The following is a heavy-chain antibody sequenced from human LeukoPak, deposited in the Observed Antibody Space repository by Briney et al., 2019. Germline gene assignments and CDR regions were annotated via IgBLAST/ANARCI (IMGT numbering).Heavy chain of an antibody. CDR3: AKALYGGHDY. CDR2: LSGNGNTI. Sequence: GSLELSCAASGFPFSTYAMSWVRQAPGKGLECVSALSGNGNTIYYADSVKGRFTISRDNSKNTLSLQMNSLRAEDTAVYYCAKALYGGHDYWGQGTLVTVSS. D-gene: IGHD4-23*01. V-gene: IGHV3-23*01. J-gene: IGHJ4*02. CDR1: GFPFSTYA.